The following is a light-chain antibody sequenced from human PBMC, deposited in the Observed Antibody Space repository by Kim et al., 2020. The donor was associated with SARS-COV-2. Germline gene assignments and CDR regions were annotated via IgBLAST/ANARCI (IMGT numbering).Light chain of an antibody. Sequence: SYELTQPPSVSVSPGQTASITCSGDKLGDKYACWYQQKPGQSPVLVIYQDSKRPSWIPDRFSGSNSGNTATLTLSATQAMDSADYYSLSWDSISYFFGTG. CDR2: QDS. V-gene: IGLV3-1*01. CDR3: LSWDSISYF. J-gene: IGLJ1*01. CDR1: KLGDKY.